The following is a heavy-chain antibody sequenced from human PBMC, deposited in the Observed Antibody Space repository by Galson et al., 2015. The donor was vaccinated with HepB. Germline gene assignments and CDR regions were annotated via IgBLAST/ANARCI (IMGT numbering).Heavy chain of an antibody. J-gene: IGHJ4*02. Sequence: SLRLSCAGSGFTFSGSAIHWVRQASGKGLEWIGRIGSKANNYATAYTASVKGRFTISRDDSKNMAYLQMNRLRTEDTAGYYCTRLGDLSGYSSCWGQGTLVTVSS. CDR2: IGSKANNYAT. V-gene: IGHV3-73*01. D-gene: IGHD5-12*01. CDR1: GFTFSGSA. CDR3: TRLGDLSGYSSC.